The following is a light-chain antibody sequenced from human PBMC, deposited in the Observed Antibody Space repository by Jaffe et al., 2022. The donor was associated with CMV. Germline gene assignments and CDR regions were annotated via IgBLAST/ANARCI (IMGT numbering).Light chain of an antibody. Sequence: EIVLTQSPGTLSLSPGERATLSCRASQSISRSYLAWYQQKPGLAPRLLIFGTSSRAAGIPARFSGSGSGTDFTLTISRLEPEDFAVYYCQEYTYSPQCTFGQGTKVEIK. J-gene: IGKJ1*01. CDR2: GTS. CDR3: QEYTYSPQCT. V-gene: IGKV3-20*01. CDR1: QSISRSY.